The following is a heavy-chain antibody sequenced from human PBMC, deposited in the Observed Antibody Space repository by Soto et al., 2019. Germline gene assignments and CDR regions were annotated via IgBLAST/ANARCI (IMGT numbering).Heavy chain of an antibody. CDR2: ISYAGSNE. V-gene: IGHV3-30*18. J-gene: IGHJ4*02. D-gene: IGHD3-22*01. CDR3: AKDFNYYDSSGYWPDF. Sequence: GGPLRLCFAVSGCIFINYGRHWFLQAPAMGLEWVAMISYAGSNEYYAKSVKGRFTISRDNCKNLLYLQMNRLRVEDTSVYYCAKDFNYYDSSGYWPDFWGKGILVTVSS. CDR1: GCIFINYG.